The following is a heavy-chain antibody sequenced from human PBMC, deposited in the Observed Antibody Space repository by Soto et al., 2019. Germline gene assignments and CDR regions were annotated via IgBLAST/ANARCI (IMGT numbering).Heavy chain of an antibody. V-gene: IGHV1-8*01. Sequence: ASVKVSCKASGYTFTSYDINWVRQATGQGLEWMGWMNPNSGDTGYAQKYQGRVTMTRNTSISTAYMEMSSLRSEDTAVYYYARLLIQYYDFWSGTPASSDYYYYYYMDVWGKGTTVTVSS. J-gene: IGHJ6*03. D-gene: IGHD3-3*01. CDR3: ARLLIQYYDFWSGTPASSDYYYYYYMDV. CDR1: GYTFTSYD. CDR2: MNPNSGDT.